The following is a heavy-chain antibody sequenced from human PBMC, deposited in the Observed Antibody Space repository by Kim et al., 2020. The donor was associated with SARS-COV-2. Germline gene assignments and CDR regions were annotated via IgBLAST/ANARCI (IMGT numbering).Heavy chain of an antibody. J-gene: IGHJ4*02. Sequence: SETLSLTCTVSGGSISSGGYYWSWIRQHPGKGLEWIGYIYYSGSTYYNPSLKSRVTISVDTSKNQFSLKLSCVTAADTAVYYCARWGILFSGFDYWGQGTLVTVSS. CDR3: ARWGILFSGFDY. CDR1: GGSISSGGYY. D-gene: IGHD3-16*01. CDR2: IYYSGST. V-gene: IGHV4-31*03.